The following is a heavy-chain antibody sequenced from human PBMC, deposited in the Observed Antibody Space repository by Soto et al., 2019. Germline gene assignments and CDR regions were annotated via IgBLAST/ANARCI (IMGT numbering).Heavy chain of an antibody. CDR3: AKDGGIAARLEDY. J-gene: IGHJ4*02. CDR2: ISGSGGST. CDR1: GFTFSSYA. D-gene: IGHD6-6*01. Sequence: EVQLLESGGGLVQPGGSLRLSCAASGFTFSSYAMSWVRQAPGKGLEWVSAISGSGGSTYYADSVKGRFTISRDNSKNTMSLQMNSLRAEDTAVYYCAKDGGIAARLEDYWGQGTLVTVSS. V-gene: IGHV3-23*01.